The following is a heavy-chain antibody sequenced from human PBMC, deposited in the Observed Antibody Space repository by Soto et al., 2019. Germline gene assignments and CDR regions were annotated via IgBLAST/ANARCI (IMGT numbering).Heavy chain of an antibody. CDR1: GYTLTELS. CDR3: ATERYSYGRYYYYYGMDV. D-gene: IGHD5-18*01. J-gene: IGHJ6*02. V-gene: IGHV1-24*01. Sequence: QVQLVQSGAEVKKPGASVKVSCKVSGYTLTELSMHWVRQAPGKGLEWMGGFDPEDGETIYAKKFQGRVTMTEDTSTDTAYMELSSLRSEDTAVYYCATERYSYGRYYYYYGMDVWGQGTTVTVSS. CDR2: FDPEDGET.